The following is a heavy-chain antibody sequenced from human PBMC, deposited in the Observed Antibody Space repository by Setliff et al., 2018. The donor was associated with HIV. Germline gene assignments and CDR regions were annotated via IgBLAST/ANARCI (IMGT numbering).Heavy chain of an antibody. D-gene: IGHD3-16*01. V-gene: IGHV4-38-2*02. CDR2: IYYTGST. CDR1: GYSITNGYY. CDR3: AKEGGLYFGMLIHDAIDL. Sequence: SETLSLTCSVSGYSITNGYYWGWIRQPPGKGLEWIGTIYYTGSTNYNPSLKSRVTISVDSSKNQLSLEVTSVTAADTAVYYCAKEGGLYFGMLIHDAIDLWGQGTMVTVSS. J-gene: IGHJ3*01.